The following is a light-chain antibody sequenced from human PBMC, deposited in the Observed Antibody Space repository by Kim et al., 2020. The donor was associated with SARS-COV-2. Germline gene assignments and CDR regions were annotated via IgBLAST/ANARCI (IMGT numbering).Light chain of an antibody. CDR2: AAS. V-gene: IGKV3-20*01. Sequence: VLTQSPGTLSLSVGERVALSCRASQSVRNDHLAWYQHKPGQPPRLLIYAASSRATGIPDRFSGGGSGTDFTLTISRLEPEDFAVYYCQQYDHSPFAFGQGTKLEI. J-gene: IGKJ2*01. CDR1: QSVRNDH. CDR3: QQYDHSPFA.